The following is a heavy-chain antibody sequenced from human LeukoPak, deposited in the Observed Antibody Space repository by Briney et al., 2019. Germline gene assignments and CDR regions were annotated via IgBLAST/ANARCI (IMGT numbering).Heavy chain of an antibody. CDR3: ARRGTTYYTVESCHPNGFDP. D-gene: IGHD3-3*01. CDR2: INGSSSDT. CDR1: GFTFSDNY. V-gene: IGHV3-11*03. J-gene: IGHJ5*02. Sequence: PGGSLRLSCAASGFTFSDNYMTPSRQAPGRGLEWISYINGSSSDTNYADSVRGRFTISRDNAKNSLYLLMNSLRVEDTTLYYCARRGTTYYTVESCHPNGFDPWGQGTLVTVSS.